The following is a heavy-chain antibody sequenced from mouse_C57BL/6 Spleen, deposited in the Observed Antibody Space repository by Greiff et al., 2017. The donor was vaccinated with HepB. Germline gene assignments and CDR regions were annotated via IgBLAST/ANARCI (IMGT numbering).Heavy chain of an antibody. D-gene: IGHD2-3*01. CDR1: GFTFSDYG. CDR3: ARDGVSRFDG. J-gene: IGHJ2*01. CDR2: ISSSSSTI. Sequence: EVKLVESGGGLVKPGGSLKLSCAASGFTFSDYGMHWVRQAPEKGLEWVAYISSSSSTIYYADTVKGRVTISRDNARNTLFLQMTSLRAEDTAMYYCARDGVSRFDGWGQGTTLTVSS. V-gene: IGHV5-17*01.